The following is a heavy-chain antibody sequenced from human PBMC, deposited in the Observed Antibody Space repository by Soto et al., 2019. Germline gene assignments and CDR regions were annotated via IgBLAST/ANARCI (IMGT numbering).Heavy chain of an antibody. CDR3: TKDANAYYFYY. V-gene: IGHV4-59*11. J-gene: IGHJ4*02. D-gene: IGHD2-8*01. Sequence: SETLSLTCKVSGGSIKNHHWSWIRQPPGKGLEWIGFISYTGTTNYNPSLNSRVTISVDTSKNQFSLKLTSVTAADTAVYYCTKDANAYYFYYWGRGTLVTVS. CDR1: GGSIKNHH. CDR2: ISYTGTT.